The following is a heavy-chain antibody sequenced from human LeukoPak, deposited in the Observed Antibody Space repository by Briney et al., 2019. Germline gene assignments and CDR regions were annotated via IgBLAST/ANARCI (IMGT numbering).Heavy chain of an antibody. J-gene: IGHJ4*02. CDR3: ATSSIAARPDY. Sequence: GGSLRLSCVASGFIFSDYYMTWIRQAPGKGLEWISYITTNGASTYYATSVKGRFTISRDNAKNSLYLQMNRLRAEDTTVYYCATSSIAARPDYWGQGTLVTVSS. CDR1: GFIFSDYY. V-gene: IGHV3-11*04. CDR2: ITTNGAST. D-gene: IGHD6-6*01.